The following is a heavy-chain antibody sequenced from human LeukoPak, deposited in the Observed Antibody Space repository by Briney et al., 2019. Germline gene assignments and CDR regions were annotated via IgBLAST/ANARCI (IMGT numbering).Heavy chain of an antibody. D-gene: IGHD6-6*01. J-gene: IGHJ4*02. CDR3: AGSSGIAARYFDY. V-gene: IGHV4-59*01. CDR2: IYYSGST. CDR1: GGSISSYY. Sequence: PSETLPLTCTVSGGSISSYYWSWIRQPPGKGLEWIGYIYYSGSTNYNPSLKSRVTISVDTSKNQFSLKLSSVTAADTAVYYCAGSSGIAARYFDYWGQGTLVTVSS.